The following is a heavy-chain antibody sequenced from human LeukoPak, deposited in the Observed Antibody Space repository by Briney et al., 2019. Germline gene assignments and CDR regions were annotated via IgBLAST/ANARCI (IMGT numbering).Heavy chain of an antibody. CDR2: ISADGGGT. Sequence: GGSLRLSCAASGFTFDDYAMFWVRQTPGKGLEWVSLISADGGGTYYADSVKGRFTISRDNNKNSLYLQMNILRTEVTALYYCATTEIGCASGFNRPDCWGQGTLVTVSS. CDR1: GFTFDDYA. CDR3: ATTEIGCASGFNRPDC. D-gene: IGHD6-19*01. V-gene: IGHV3-43*02. J-gene: IGHJ4*02.